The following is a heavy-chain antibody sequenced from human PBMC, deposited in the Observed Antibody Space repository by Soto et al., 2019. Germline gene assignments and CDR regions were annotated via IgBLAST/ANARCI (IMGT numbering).Heavy chain of an antibody. V-gene: IGHV3-74*01. CDR3: ARVGDVLRDIDWLQQNGYFDY. D-gene: IGHD3-9*01. CDR2: INSDGSST. Sequence: EVQLVESGGGLVQPGGSLGLSCAASGFTFSSYWMHWVRQAPGKGLVWVSRINSDGSSTSYADSVKGRFTISRDNTKNTLYLKMTSLGAEDTAVYYCARVGDVLRDIDWLQQNGYFDYWGQGTLVTVSS. J-gene: IGHJ4*02. CDR1: GFTFSSYW.